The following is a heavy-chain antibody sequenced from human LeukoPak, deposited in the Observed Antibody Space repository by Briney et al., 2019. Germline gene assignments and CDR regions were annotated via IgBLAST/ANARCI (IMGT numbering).Heavy chain of an antibody. V-gene: IGHV3-30*18. Sequence: QAGGSLRLSCAAPGFTFSSYGMHWVRQAPGKGLEWVAVISYDGSNKYYADSVKGRFTISRDNSKNTLYLQMNSLRAEDTAVYYCAKLPYYYDSSGYSRQDAFDIWGQGTMVTVSS. CDR1: GFTFSSYG. CDR2: ISYDGSNK. CDR3: AKLPYYYDSSGYSRQDAFDI. D-gene: IGHD3-22*01. J-gene: IGHJ3*02.